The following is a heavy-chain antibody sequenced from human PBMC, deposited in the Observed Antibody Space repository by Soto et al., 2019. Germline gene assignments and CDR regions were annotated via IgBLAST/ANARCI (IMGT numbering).Heavy chain of an antibody. CDR2: ISPLFSTT. CDR1: GDLFNNYA. Sequence: QVQLVQSGAEVKEPGSSVKVSCKATGDLFNNYAFNWVRQAPGQGLEWMGRISPLFSTTNYEEKFQGRVTIGADKETKIVYMEVSNLESEDTAMYYWAASSSVAAAGYFKFWGQGTLVTVSP. J-gene: IGHJ4*02. V-gene: IGHV1-69*06. D-gene: IGHD6-13*01. CDR3: AASSSVAAAGYFKF.